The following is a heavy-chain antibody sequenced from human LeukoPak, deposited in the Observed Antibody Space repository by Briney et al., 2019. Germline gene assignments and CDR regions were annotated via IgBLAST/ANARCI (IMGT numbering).Heavy chain of an antibody. D-gene: IGHD1/OR15-1a*01. V-gene: IGHV3-23*01. Sequence: GGSLRLSCGASGFTFSNYAMSWVRQAPGKGLEWVSTSSGNGGITYYGDSVKGRFTISRDNVKNTLHLQMSSLRAEDTAIYYCARDSNWNNGGFDYWGQGTLVTVSA. CDR2: SSGNGGIT. J-gene: IGHJ4*02. CDR1: GFTFSNYA. CDR3: ARDSNWNNGGFDY.